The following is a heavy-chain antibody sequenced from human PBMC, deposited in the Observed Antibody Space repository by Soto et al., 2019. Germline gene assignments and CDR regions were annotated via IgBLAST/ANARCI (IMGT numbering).Heavy chain of an antibody. J-gene: IGHJ1*01. CDR1: GFTFSSYA. D-gene: IGHD6-13*01. CDR2: ISYDGSNK. V-gene: IGHV3-30-3*01. CDR3: ARVASAAATYFQH. Sequence: LRLSCAASGFTFSSYAMHWVRQAPGKGLEWVAVISYDGSNKYYADSVKGRFTISRDNSKNTLYLQMNSLRAEDTAVYYCARVASAAATYFQHWGQGTLVTVSS.